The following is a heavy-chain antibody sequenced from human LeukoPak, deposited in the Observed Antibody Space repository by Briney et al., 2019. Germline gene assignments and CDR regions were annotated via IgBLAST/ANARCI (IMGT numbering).Heavy chain of an antibody. CDR3: ARVAQWVFDY. CDR2: ISSNGGST. Sequence: GRSLRLSCAASGFTFSSYAMHWVRQAPGKGLEYVSAISSNGGSTYYANSVKGRFTISRDNSKNTLYLQMGSLRAEDMAVYYCARVAQWVFDYWGQGTLVTVSS. D-gene: IGHD2-8*01. CDR1: GFTFSSYA. J-gene: IGHJ4*02. V-gene: IGHV3-64*01.